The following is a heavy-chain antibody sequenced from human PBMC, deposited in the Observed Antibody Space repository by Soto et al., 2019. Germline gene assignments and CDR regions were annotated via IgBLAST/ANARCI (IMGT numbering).Heavy chain of an antibody. Sequence: SETLSLTCAVSGGSISSGGYSWSWIRQPPGKGLEWIGYIYHSGSTYSNPSLKSRVTISVDRSKNQLSLKLSSVTAADTAVYYCARGIAAAGTKGGNWFDPWGQGTLVTVSS. CDR3: ARGIAAAGTKGGNWFDP. D-gene: IGHD6-13*01. CDR1: GGSISSGGYS. CDR2: IYHSGST. J-gene: IGHJ5*02. V-gene: IGHV4-30-2*01.